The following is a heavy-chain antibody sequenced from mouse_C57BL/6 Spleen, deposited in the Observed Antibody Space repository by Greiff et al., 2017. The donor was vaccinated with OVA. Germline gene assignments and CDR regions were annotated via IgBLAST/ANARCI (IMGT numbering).Heavy chain of an antibody. Sequence: DVKLVESGGGLVKPGGSLKLSCAASGFTFSSYAMSWVRQTPEKRLEWVATISDGGSYTYYPDNVKGRFTISRDNAKNNLYLQMSHLKSEDTAMYYCARERTGTGFDYWGQGTTLTVSS. CDR3: ARERTGTGFDY. D-gene: IGHD4-1*01. J-gene: IGHJ2*01. CDR1: GFTFSSYA. CDR2: ISDGGSYT. V-gene: IGHV5-4*01.